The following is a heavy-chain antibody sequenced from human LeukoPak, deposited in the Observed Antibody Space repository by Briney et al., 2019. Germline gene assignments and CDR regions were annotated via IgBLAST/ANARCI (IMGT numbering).Heavy chain of an antibody. CDR3: AREDNSGYYYFDY. D-gene: IGHD3-22*01. V-gene: IGHV4-59*12. J-gene: IGHJ4*02. CDR1: GGSISSYY. Sequence: PSETLSLTCSISGGSISSYYWSWIRQPPGKGREWIGYIYYSGSTKYNSSLNSPAPISVDTSKNQISPKLSSVAAADTAVYYCAREDNSGYYYFDYWGQGTLVTVSS. CDR2: IYYSGST.